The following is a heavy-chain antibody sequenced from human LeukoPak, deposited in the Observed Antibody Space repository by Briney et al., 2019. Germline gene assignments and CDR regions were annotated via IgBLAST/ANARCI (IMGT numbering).Heavy chain of an antibody. V-gene: IGHV3-23*01. CDR1: GFTFSSYA. CDR3: AKDIVVVVAATLDY. Sequence: GGSLRLSCAASGFTFSSYAMSWVRQAPGKGLEWVSAISGSGGSTYYADSVKGRFTISRDNSKNTLYLQMNSLRAEDTAVYYCAKDIVVVVAATLDYWGQGTLVTVSS. CDR2: ISGSGGST. D-gene: IGHD2-15*01. J-gene: IGHJ4*02.